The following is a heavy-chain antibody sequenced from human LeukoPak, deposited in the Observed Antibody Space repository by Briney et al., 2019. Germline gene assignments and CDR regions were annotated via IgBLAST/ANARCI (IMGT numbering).Heavy chain of an antibody. V-gene: IGHV1-18*01. CDR3: AILLRGYSYGYPPFAY. J-gene: IGHJ4*02. Sequence: ASVKVSCKASGYTFTSYGISWVRQAPGQGLEWMGWISAYNGNTNYAQKLQGRVTITTDTSTSTAYMELRSLRSDDTAVYYCAILLRGYSYGYPPFAYWGQGTLVTVSS. CDR2: ISAYNGNT. CDR1: GYTFTSYG. D-gene: IGHD5-18*01.